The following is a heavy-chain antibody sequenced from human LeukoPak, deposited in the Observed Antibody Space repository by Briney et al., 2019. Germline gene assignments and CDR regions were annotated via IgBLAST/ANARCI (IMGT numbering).Heavy chain of an antibody. J-gene: IGHJ3*02. V-gene: IGHV1-69*05. Sequence: SVKVSCKASGGTFSSYAISWVRQAPGQGLEWMGRIIPIFGTANYAQKFQDRVTITTDESTSTAYMELSSLRSEDTAVYYCASDGSSGLLDIWGQGTMVTVSS. CDR3: ASDGSSGLLDI. CDR2: IIPIFGTA. D-gene: IGHD3-22*01. CDR1: GGTFSSYA.